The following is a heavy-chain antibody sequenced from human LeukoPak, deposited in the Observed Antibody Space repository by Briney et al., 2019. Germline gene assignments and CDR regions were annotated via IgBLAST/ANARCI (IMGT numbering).Heavy chain of an antibody. CDR2: IDGSGDTI. J-gene: IGHJ4*02. CDR1: GFTFSDYS. CDR3: SRRFDC. V-gene: IGHV3-48*02. Sequence: GGSLRLSCAASGFTFSDYSMNWVRRAPGKGLEWVSYIDGSGDTIYYADSVKGRFTISRDNAKNSLDLQMNSLRDEDTAVYYCSRRFDCWGQGTLVTVSS.